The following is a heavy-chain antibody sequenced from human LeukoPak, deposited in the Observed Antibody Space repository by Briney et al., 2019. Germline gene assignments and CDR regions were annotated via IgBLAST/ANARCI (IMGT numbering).Heavy chain of an antibody. V-gene: IGHV3-53*01. CDR1: GFTVSRNY. CDR2: LYSGGST. D-gene: IGHD3-10*01. J-gene: IGHJ6*03. Sequence: GRSLRLSCAASGFTVSRNYMSWVRQAPGKGLEWVSVLYSGGSTYYADSVKGRFTISRDNSKNTLYLQMNSLRAEDTAVYYCARVLSGRGSLYYYYYYMDVWGKGTTVTISS. CDR3: ARVLSGRGSLYYYYYYMDV.